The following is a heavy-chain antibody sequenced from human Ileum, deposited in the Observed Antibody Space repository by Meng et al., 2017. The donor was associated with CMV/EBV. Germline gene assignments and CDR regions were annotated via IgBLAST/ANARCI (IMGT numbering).Heavy chain of an antibody. CDR1: GFTFSSYW. CDR2: IKQDGSEK. V-gene: IGHV3-7*01. D-gene: IGHD1-26*01. J-gene: IGHJ4*02. CDR3: ARETGVWWELLHYFDY. Sequence: GGSLRLSCAASGFTFSSYWMSWVRQAPGKGLEWVANIKQDGSEKYYVDSVKGRFTISRDNAKNSLYLQMNSLRAEDTAVYYCARETGVWWELLHYFDYWGQGTLVTVSS.